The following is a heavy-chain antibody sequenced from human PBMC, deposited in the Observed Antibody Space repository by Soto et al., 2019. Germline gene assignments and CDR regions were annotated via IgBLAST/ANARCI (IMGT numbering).Heavy chain of an antibody. V-gene: IGHV3-30*03. D-gene: IGHD2-8*02. Sequence: QVQLVESGGGVVQPGRSLRLSCAASGFTFSSSGMHWVRQAPGKGLEWVTVISRDGNVEYYAESVKGRFPISRDNSKNTLYLQVDSLGPEDTAAYYCTGEVASGNWGQGTLVTVSS. CDR1: GFTFSSSG. CDR3: TGEVASGN. J-gene: IGHJ4*02. CDR2: ISRDGNVE.